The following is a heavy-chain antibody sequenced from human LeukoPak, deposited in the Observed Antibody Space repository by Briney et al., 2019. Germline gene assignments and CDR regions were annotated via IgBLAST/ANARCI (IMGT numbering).Heavy chain of an antibody. D-gene: IGHD6-19*01. CDR3: ARSSSGSYPHFDY. J-gene: IGHJ4*02. Sequence: PVGSLRLSCAASGFTFSSYAMHWVRQAPGKGLEWVAVISYDGSNKYYADSVKGRFTISRDNSKNTLYLQMNSLRAEDTAVYYCARSSSGSYPHFDYWGQGTLVSVSS. CDR1: GFTFSSYA. CDR2: ISYDGSNK. V-gene: IGHV3-30-3*01.